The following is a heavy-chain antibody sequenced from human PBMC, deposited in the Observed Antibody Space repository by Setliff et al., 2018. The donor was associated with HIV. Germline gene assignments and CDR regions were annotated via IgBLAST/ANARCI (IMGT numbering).Heavy chain of an antibody. Sequence: SETLSLTCTVSGGSISSSTYYWGWIRQPPGKGLEWIGNINFSGSNYYNPSLKSRVTVSVDPSKNQFSLKLSSVTAADTAVYYCARTTYSGSYFNDSWGQGTLVTVSS. J-gene: IGHJ5*01. D-gene: IGHD1-26*01. CDR2: INFSGSN. CDR3: ARTTYSGSYFNDS. V-gene: IGHV4-39*01. CDR1: GGSISSSTYY.